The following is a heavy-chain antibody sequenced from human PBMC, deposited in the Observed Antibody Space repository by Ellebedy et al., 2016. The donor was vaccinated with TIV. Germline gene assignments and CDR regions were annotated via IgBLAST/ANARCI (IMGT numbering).Heavy chain of an antibody. CDR2: IYYSGTT. CDR1: GGSISSSSYY. CDR3: ARHGLSGIPAVDY. Sequence: MPGGSLRLSCTVSGGSISSSSYYWGWIRQPPGKGPEWIGSIYYSGTTYYNPSLKSRVTISVDTSKNQFSLKLSSVTAADTAVYYCARHGLSGIPAVDYWGQGTLVTVSS. J-gene: IGHJ4*02. D-gene: IGHD3-10*01. V-gene: IGHV4-39*01.